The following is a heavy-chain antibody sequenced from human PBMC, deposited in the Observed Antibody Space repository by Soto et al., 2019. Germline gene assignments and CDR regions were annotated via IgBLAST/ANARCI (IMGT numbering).Heavy chain of an antibody. CDR1: GFTFSSYS. Sequence: EVQLVESGGGLVQPGGSLRLSCAASGFTFSSYSMNWVRQAPGKGLEWVSYISSSSSTIYYADSVKGRFTISRDNAKNSLYLQMNSLRAEDTAVYYCASPWITMIDYWGQGTLVPVSS. CDR3: ASPWITMIDY. CDR2: ISSSSSTI. D-gene: IGHD3-22*01. J-gene: IGHJ4*02. V-gene: IGHV3-48*01.